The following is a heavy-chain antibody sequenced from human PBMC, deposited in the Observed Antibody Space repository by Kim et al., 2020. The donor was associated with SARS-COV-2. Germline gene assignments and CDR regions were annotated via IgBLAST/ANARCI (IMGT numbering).Heavy chain of an antibody. J-gene: IGHJ4*02. CDR3: ARDLVSSGLFDY. Sequence: STPPLRSRVTISVDTSKNQFSLKLSAVTAADTAVYYCARDLVSSGLFDYWGQGTLVTVSS. V-gene: IGHV4-59*01. D-gene: IGHD3-22*01.